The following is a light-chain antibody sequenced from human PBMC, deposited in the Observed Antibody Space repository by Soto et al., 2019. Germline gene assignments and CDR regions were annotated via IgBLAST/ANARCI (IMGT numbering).Light chain of an antibody. CDR2: AAS. CDR1: QTISNY. CDR3: QQSYNTPRT. Sequence: DIQMTQSPSSLSASVGDRVTITCRASQTISNYLNWYQQKPGKAPNLLIYAASSLQSGVPSRFSGSGSGTDFTLTISSLQPEDFATYYCQQSYNTPRTVGQGTKVEIK. V-gene: IGKV1-39*01. J-gene: IGKJ1*01.